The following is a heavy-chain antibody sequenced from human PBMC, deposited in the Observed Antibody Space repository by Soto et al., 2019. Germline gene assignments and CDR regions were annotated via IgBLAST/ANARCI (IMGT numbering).Heavy chain of an antibody. D-gene: IGHD2-21*02. CDR2: ISLYHHST. V-gene: IGHV1-46*01. Sequence: VKVSCKTSGYPFTDYFIHWVRQAPGQGLEWMGIISLYHHSTSYAQKFQGRLTVTADTSTTTVYMDLSSLTSEDSAVYWCARELYSCGGDCPYYMDYWGQGTLVTVSS. CDR1: GYPFTDYF. J-gene: IGHJ4*02. CDR3: ARELYSCGGDCPYYMDY.